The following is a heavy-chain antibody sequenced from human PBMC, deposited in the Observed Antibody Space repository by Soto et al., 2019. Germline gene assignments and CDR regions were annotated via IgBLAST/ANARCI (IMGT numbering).Heavy chain of an antibody. Sequence: EVQLVESGGGLVQPGGSLRVSCAASGFTFGSYWMNWVRQAPGKGLVWVSRIDSDGSSTTYADSVKGRFTTSRDNAKNTLYLQMSSLRVEDTDVYYRARGRPYGMDVWGQGTTVTVSS. CDR1: GFTFGSYW. V-gene: IGHV3-74*01. CDR3: ARGRPYGMDV. J-gene: IGHJ6*02. CDR2: IDSDGSST.